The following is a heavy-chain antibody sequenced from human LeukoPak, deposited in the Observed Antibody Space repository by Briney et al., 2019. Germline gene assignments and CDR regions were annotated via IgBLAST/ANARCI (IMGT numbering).Heavy chain of an antibody. V-gene: IGHV4-39*01. CDR2: IYHSGSI. D-gene: IGHD4-17*01. J-gene: IGHJ4*02. CDR3: ARLCRVTTCAKFKH. Sequence: PSETLSLTCTVSGGSLGSGMYYWGWIRQAPGKGLTWIGSIYHSGSIFYNASFESRVAMSVDPSNNQFSLRLTSVTAADTAVYYCARLCRVTTCAKFKHWGQGILVTVSS. CDR1: GGSLGSGMYY.